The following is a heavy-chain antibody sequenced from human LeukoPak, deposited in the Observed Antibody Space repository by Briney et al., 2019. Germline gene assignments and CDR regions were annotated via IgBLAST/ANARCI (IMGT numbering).Heavy chain of an antibody. Sequence: PGGSLRLSCAASGFTFSDHAMSWVRQAPAKGLEWVSSINGNGGGSYYIDSVKGRSTISRDNSKNTLYLQMNSLRAEDTAVYYCAKDLPSIAAAGTSRWGQGTLVTVSS. CDR1: GFTFSDHA. CDR3: AKDLPSIAAAGTSR. V-gene: IGHV3-23*01. D-gene: IGHD6-13*01. CDR2: INGNGGGS. J-gene: IGHJ4*02.